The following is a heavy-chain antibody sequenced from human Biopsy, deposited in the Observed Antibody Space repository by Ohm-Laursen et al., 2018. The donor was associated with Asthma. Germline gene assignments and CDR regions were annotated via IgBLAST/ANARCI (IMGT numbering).Heavy chain of an antibody. D-gene: IGHD5-12*01. CDR2: ISYGGNHK. Sequence: LSLTCAASGFTFSSYGMDWVRQAPGKGLEWVAVISYGGNHKFYEDSVKGRFTISRDNSKNTLHLQMNSLRTEDTAVYYCAKRRGYSGHDNDYWGQGTLVIVSS. V-gene: IGHV3-30*18. CDR3: AKRRGYSGHDNDY. J-gene: IGHJ4*02. CDR1: GFTFSSYG.